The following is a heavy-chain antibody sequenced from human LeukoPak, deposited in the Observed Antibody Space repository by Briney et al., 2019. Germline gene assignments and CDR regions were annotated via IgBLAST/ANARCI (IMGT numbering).Heavy chain of an antibody. J-gene: IGHJ4*02. Sequence: GGSLTLSCAASGFTFSSYAMSWVRQAPGKGLEWVSAISGSGGSTYYADSVKCRFTISRDNSKNTLYLQMNSLRAEDTAVYYCAKGGYYDSSGYYYPYFDYWGQGTLVTVSS. CDR2: ISGSGGST. CDR1: GFTFSSYA. V-gene: IGHV3-23*01. CDR3: AKGGYYDSSGYYYPYFDY. D-gene: IGHD3-22*01.